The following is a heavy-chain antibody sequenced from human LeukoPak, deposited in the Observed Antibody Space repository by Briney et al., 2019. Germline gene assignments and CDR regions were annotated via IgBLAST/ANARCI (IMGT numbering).Heavy chain of an antibody. D-gene: IGHD2-2*02. J-gene: IGHJ6*03. CDR1: GYTFTTYG. CDR2: ISTYDGKT. V-gene: IGHV1-18*01. Sequence: ASVKVSCKTSGYTFTTYGITWVRQAPGQGLEWMGWISTYDGKTKYSQKVQGRVTMTTDTSTSTVYMDLRSPRSDDTAVYYCARVKLDCSSTSCYSSYYYYYMDVWGKGTTVTVSS. CDR3: ARVKLDCSSTSCYSSYYYYYMDV.